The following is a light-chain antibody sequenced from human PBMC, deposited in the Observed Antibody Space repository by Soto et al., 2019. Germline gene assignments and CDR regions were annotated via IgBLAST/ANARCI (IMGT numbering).Light chain of an antibody. Sequence: QSVLTQPASVSWSPGQSIAISCTGTSSEIGGYKYVSWYQQHPGKAPKRMIYDVSNRPSGVSDRFSGSKSGNTASLTISGLQSEDEADYYCSSYTSSSSYVFGTGTKVTVL. CDR2: DVS. CDR3: SSYTSSSSYV. CDR1: SSEIGGYKY. V-gene: IGLV2-14*03. J-gene: IGLJ1*01.